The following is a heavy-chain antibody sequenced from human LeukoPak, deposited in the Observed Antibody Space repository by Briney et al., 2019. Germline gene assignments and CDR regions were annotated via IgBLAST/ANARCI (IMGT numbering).Heavy chain of an antibody. CDR2: VSDSGTT. Sequence: SETLSLTCTVSGGSISSYYWSWVRQPPGKALEWIGYVSDSGTTNNNPSLKSRVTISLDTSRDHFSLKLSSVTAADTAMYYCARHGGSYSFDYWGQGTLVTVSS. CDR3: ARHGGSYSFDY. J-gene: IGHJ4*02. CDR1: GGSISSYY. V-gene: IGHV4-59*08. D-gene: IGHD1-26*01.